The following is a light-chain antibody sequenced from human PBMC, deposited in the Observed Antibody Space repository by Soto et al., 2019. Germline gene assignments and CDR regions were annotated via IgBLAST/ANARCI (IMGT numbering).Light chain of an antibody. CDR2: EVI. V-gene: IGLV2-23*02. CDR3: CSYAGSSVYV. Sequence: LTQVASVSGSPGKSITISSAGTRRIVGTFNLVSWYQQHPGKAPRLMIYEVIKRPSGVSNRFSGSKSGNTASLTISGLQAEDEADYYCCSYAGSSVYVFGTGTKVTVL. J-gene: IGLJ1*01. CDR1: RRIVGTFNL.